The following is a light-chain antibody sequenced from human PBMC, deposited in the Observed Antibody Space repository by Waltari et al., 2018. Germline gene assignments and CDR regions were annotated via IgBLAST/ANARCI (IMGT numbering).Light chain of an antibody. V-gene: IGLV1-44*01. Sequence: QSVLTQPPSASGTPGQRVTISCSGSRSNIGSNAVNWYQQVPGTAPKLLIYTNDQRPSGVPYRCSGSKSGTSASLAISGLQSEDEAGYYCAAWDDSLSGFVFGTGTKVTVL. CDR3: AAWDDSLSGFV. CDR1: RSNIGSNA. J-gene: IGLJ1*01. CDR2: TND.